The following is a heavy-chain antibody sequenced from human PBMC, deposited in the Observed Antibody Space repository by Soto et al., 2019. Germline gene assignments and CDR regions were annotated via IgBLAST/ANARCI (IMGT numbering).Heavy chain of an antibody. CDR3: AKEMDDWGSQADYYGMDV. Sequence: QVQLVESGGGVVQPGRSLRLSCAASGFTFSSYAMHWVRQAPGKGLEWVAVISYDGSNKYYADSVKGRFTISRDNSKNTLYLQMNSLRAEDTAVYYCAKEMDDWGSQADYYGMDVWGQGTTVTVSS. V-gene: IGHV3-30-3*02. D-gene: IGHD7-27*01. J-gene: IGHJ6*02. CDR2: ISYDGSNK. CDR1: GFTFSSYA.